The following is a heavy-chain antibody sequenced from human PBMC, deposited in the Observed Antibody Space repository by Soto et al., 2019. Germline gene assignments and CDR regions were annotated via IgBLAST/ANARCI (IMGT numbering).Heavy chain of an antibody. J-gene: IGHJ5*02. V-gene: IGHV1-69*08. CDR1: GGTFSSYT. CDR2: IIPILGIA. CDR3: ARDYGDYLTGWFDP. Sequence: QVQLVQSGAEEKKPGSSVKVSCKASGGTFSSYTISWVRQAPGQGLEWMGRIIPILGIANYAQKFQGRVTITADKSTSTAYMELSSLRSEDTAVYYCARDYGDYLTGWFDPWGQGTLVTVSS. D-gene: IGHD4-17*01.